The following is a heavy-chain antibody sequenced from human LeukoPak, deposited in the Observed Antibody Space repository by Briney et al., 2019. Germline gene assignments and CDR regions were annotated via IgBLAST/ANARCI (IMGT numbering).Heavy chain of an antibody. V-gene: IGHV3-66*01. CDR1: GFTFSNCA. J-gene: IGHJ6*02. CDR3: ARAGTYYYGSGSYFHYGMDV. CDR2: IYSGGST. Sequence: GGSLRLSCAASGFTFSNCAMSWVRQAPGKGLEWVSVIYSGGSTYYADSVKGRFTISRDNSKNTLYLQMNSLRAEDTAVYYCARAGTYYYGSGSYFHYGMDVWGQGTTVTVSS. D-gene: IGHD3-10*01.